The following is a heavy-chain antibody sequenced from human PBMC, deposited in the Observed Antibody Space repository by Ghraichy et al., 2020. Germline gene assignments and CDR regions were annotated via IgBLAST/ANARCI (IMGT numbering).Heavy chain of an antibody. V-gene: IGHV4-34*01. CDR1: GGSFSGYY. J-gene: IGHJ4*02. CDR3: ARGYNYFDY. D-gene: IGHD2-2*02. CDR2: INHSGST. Sequence: SETLSLTCAVYGGSFSGYYWSWIRQPPGKGLEWIGEINHSGSTNYNPSLKSRVTISVDTSKNQFSLKLSSVTAADTAVYYCARGYNYFDYWGQGTLVTVSS.